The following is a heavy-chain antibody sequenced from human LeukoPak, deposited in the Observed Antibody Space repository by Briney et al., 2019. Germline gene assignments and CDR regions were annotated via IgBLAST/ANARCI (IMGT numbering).Heavy chain of an antibody. CDR3: ARDSTAARPLGYYYYGMDV. D-gene: IGHD6-6*01. V-gene: IGHV1-69*13. J-gene: IGHJ6*02. CDR2: IIPIFGTA. Sequence: ASVNVSCKASGGTFSSYAITWVRQAPGQGLEWMGGIIPIFGTANYAQKFQGSVTITADESTSTAYMELSSLRSEDTAVYYCARDSTAARPLGYYYYGMDVWGQGTTVTVSS. CDR1: GGTFSSYA.